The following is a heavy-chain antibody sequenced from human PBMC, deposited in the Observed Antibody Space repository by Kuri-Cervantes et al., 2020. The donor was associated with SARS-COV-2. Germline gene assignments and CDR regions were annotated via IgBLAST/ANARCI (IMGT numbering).Heavy chain of an antibody. CDR2: INHSGST. D-gene: IGHD1-26*01. CDR1: GGSFSGYY. V-gene: IGHV4-34*01. Sequence: GSLRLSCAVYGGSFSGYYWSWIRQPPGKGLEWIGEINHSGSTYYNPSLKSRVTISVDTSKNQFSLKLSSVTAADTAVYYCARARIVGANVDAFDIWGQETMVTVSS. CDR3: ARARIVGANVDAFDI. J-gene: IGHJ3*02.